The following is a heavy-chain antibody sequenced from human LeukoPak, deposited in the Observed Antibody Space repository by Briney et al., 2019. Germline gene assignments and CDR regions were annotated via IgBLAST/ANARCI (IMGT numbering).Heavy chain of an antibody. D-gene: IGHD1-14*01. CDR2: IKSKTDGGTT. J-gene: IGHJ6*03. CDR3: TTSVHPTAEYYYYMDV. CDR1: GFTFSNAW. V-gene: IGHV3-15*01. Sequence: PGGSLRLSRAASGFTFSNAWMSWVRQAPGKGLEWVGRIKSKTDGGTTDYAAPVKGRFTISRDDSKNTLYLQMNSLKTEDTAVYYCTTSVHPTAEYYYYMDVWGKGTTVTVSS.